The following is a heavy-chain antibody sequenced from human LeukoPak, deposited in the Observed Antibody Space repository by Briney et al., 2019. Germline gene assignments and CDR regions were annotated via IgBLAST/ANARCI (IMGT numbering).Heavy chain of an antibody. CDR3: ARPETQYSSGLDGFDI. CDR2: INSDGSRT. D-gene: IGHD6-19*01. CDR1: GFTFSTYW. Sequence: PGGSLRLSCAASGFTFSTYWMHWVRQAPGKGLVWVSRINSDGSRTTYAGSVKGRFTISRDNAKNTLYLQMNSLRTEYTAVYYCARPETQYSSGLDGFDIWGQGTMVTVSS. V-gene: IGHV3-74*01. J-gene: IGHJ3*02.